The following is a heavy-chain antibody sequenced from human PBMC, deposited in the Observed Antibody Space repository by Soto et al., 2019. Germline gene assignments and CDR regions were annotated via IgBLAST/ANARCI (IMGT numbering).Heavy chain of an antibody. CDR1: GFTFSSYG. D-gene: IGHD1-7*01. J-gene: IGHJ5*02. Sequence: PGGSLRLSCAASGFTFSSYGMHWVRQAPGKGLEWVAVISYDGSNKYYADSVKGRFTISRDNSKNTLYLQMNSLRAEDTAVYYCAKGNNWNYYWFDPCGQGTLVTVSS. V-gene: IGHV3-30*18. CDR3: AKGNNWNYYWFDP. CDR2: ISYDGSNK.